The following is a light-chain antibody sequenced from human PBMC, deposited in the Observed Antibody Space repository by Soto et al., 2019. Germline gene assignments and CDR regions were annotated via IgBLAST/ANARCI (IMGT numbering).Light chain of an antibody. CDR3: SSYASSSTIYV. Sequence: QSVLTQPASVSGSPGQSITISCTGTSSDIGDYNYVSWYQQRPGKAPKLMIYDVSNRPSGVSNRFSGSKSGSTASLTISGLQAEDEAEYYCSSYASSSTIYVFGTGTKVTV. CDR1: SSDIGDYNY. CDR2: DVS. J-gene: IGLJ1*01. V-gene: IGLV2-14*01.